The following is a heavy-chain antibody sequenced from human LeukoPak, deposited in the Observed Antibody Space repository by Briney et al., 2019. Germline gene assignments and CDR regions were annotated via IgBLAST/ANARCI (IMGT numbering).Heavy chain of an antibody. V-gene: IGHV4-34*01. CDR2: INHSGST. CDR3: ARESLPVLVAARGASRSWFDP. Sequence: PSETLSLTCAVYGGSFSGYYWSWIRQPPGKGLEWIGEINHSGSTNFNPSLKSRLTISVDTSKNQFSLNLSSVTAADTAVYYCARESLPVLVAARGASRSWFDPWGQGTLVTVSS. CDR1: GGSFSGYY. D-gene: IGHD2-15*01. J-gene: IGHJ5*02.